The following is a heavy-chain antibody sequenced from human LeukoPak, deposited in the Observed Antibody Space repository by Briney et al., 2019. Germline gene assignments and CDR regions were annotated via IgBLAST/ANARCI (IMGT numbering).Heavy chain of an antibody. CDR2: IYHSGST. Sequence: SSETLSLTCAVSGGSISSGGYSWSWIRQPPGKGLEWIGYIYHSGSTYYNPSLKSRVTISVDTSKNQFSLKLSSVTAADTAVYYCARDRAAAWFDPWGQGTLVTVSS. CDR1: GGSISSGGYS. CDR3: ARDRAAAWFDP. V-gene: IGHV4-30-2*05. J-gene: IGHJ5*02. D-gene: IGHD6-25*01.